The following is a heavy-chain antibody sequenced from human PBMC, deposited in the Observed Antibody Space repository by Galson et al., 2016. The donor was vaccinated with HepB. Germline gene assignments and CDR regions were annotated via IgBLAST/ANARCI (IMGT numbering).Heavy chain of an antibody. D-gene: IGHD2-8*01. CDR2: IYYSGTT. CDR3: ARRNVAPFDF. CDR1: GGSIISNGYY. J-gene: IGHJ4*02. V-gene: IGHV4-39*01. Sequence: SETLSLTCTVSGGSIISNGYYWGWVRQPPGKGLEWIGSIYYSGTTYYNPSLKSRVTMSVDTSTNQFSLKLASVTAADPAVYYCARRNVAPFDFWGQGTLVTVSS.